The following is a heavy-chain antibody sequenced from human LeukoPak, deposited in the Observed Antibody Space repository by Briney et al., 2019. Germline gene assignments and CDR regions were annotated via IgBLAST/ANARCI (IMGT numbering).Heavy chain of an antibody. J-gene: IGHJ4*02. CDR1: GDSISSGGFY. CDR2: IHYSGST. Sequence: SETLSLTCTVSGDSISSGGFYWSWIRQPPGKGLEWIGSIHYSGSTYYNPSLKSRVTISVDLSKTQFSPRLSSVTAGDTAVYYCARSNPYSSGWFDYWGQGTLVTVSS. V-gene: IGHV4-39*01. D-gene: IGHD6-19*01. CDR3: ARSNPYSSGWFDY.